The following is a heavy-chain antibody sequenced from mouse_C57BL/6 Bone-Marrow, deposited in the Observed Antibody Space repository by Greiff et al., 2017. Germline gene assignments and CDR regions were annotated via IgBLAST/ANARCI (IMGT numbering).Heavy chain of an antibody. J-gene: IGHJ2*01. CDR3: ASVYYGYDEEGYLDY. D-gene: IGHD2-2*01. CDR2: IDPSDSYT. CDR1: GYTFTSYW. V-gene: IGHV1-59*01. Sequence: QVQLQQPGAELVRPGTSVKLSCKASGYTFTSYWMHWVKQRPGQGLEWIGVIDPSDSYTNYNQKFKGKATLTVDTSSSTAYMQLSSLTSEDSAVYYSASVYYGYDEEGYLDYWGQGTTLTVSS.